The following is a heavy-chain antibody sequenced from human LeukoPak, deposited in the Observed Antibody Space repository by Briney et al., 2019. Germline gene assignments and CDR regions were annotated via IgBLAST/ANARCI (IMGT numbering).Heavy chain of an antibody. D-gene: IGHD2-2*01. Sequence: EASVKVSCKASGYTFTSYDINWVRQATGQGLEWMGWMNPNSGNTGYAQKLQGRVTMTRDTSTSTVYMELSSLRSEDTAVYYCARSHCSSTSCRPYFDYWGQGTLVTVSS. V-gene: IGHV1-8*01. J-gene: IGHJ4*02. CDR1: GYTFTSYD. CDR3: ARSHCSSTSCRPYFDY. CDR2: MNPNSGNT.